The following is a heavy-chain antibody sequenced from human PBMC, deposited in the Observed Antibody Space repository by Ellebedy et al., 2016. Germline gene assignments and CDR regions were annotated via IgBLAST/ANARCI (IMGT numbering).Heavy chain of an antibody. D-gene: IGHD3-10*01. Sequence: SCAVSGGAISGVNWWTWVRQPPGKGLEWIGEIFHSGTSNYNPSLKSRVTISVDKSRNQFSLNLSSVTAADTAVYFCARRPYGGFDFWGQGTLVIVSS. V-gene: IGHV4-4*01. CDR3: ARRPYGGFDF. J-gene: IGHJ4*02. CDR1: GGAISGVNW. CDR2: IFHSGTS.